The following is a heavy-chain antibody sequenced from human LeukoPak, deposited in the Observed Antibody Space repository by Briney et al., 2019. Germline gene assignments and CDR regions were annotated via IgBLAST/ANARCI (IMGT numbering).Heavy chain of an antibody. Sequence: ASVKVSCKASGYTFSNYGINWVRQAPGQGLEWMGWISAYNGNTNYAQKLQGRVTMTTDTSTSTAYMELRSLRSDDTAVYYCARDRKALYYDTYLIPDAFDIWGQGTMVTVSS. D-gene: IGHD3-22*01. CDR1: GYTFSNYG. CDR2: ISAYNGNT. CDR3: ARDRKALYYDTYLIPDAFDI. V-gene: IGHV1-18*01. J-gene: IGHJ3*02.